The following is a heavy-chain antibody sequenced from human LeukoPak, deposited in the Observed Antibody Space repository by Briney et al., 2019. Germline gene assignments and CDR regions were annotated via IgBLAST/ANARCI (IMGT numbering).Heavy chain of an antibody. D-gene: IGHD3-10*01. CDR3: ARDLWFGESLRGDAFDI. Sequence: SETLSLTCTVSGGSISSYYWSWIRQPPGKGLEWIGYIYYSGSTNYNPSLKSRVTISVDTSKNQFSLKLSSVTAADTAVYYCARDLWFGESLRGDAFDIWGQGTMVTVSS. J-gene: IGHJ3*02. CDR2: IYYSGST. CDR1: GGSISSYY. V-gene: IGHV4-59*01.